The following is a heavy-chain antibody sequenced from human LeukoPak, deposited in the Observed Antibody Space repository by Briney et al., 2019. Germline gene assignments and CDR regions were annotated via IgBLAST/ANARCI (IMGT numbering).Heavy chain of an antibody. D-gene: IGHD5-24*01. J-gene: IGHJ4*02. CDR1: GFTFSSYE. CDR3: ARDSQRWGNFDS. CDR2: ISSTGSTI. V-gene: IGHV3-48*03. Sequence: PGGSLRLSCAVSGFTFSSYEMNWVRQASGKGLEWVSYISSTGSTIYYADSVKGRFTISRDDAKNSLYLQMNSLRVEDTAIYYCARDSQRWGNFDSWGQGTLVSVSS.